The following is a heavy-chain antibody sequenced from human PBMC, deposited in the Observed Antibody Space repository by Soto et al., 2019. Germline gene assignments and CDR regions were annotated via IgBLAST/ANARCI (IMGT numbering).Heavy chain of an antibody. V-gene: IGHV1-3*01. CDR3: ARGSVGADVRARAYGYRGYDSHEGFDP. Sequence: SVTASCKASGDPFTSNYMQWARQVPGQRLEWMGWISAGNGNTKYSQKFPGRVPITRDKSASTAYMEMSSLRSEDTAVYYCARGSVGADVRARAYGYRGYDSHEGFDPWGQGTLVTVSS. D-gene: IGHD5-12*01. CDR2: ISAGNGNT. J-gene: IGHJ5*02. CDR1: GDPFTSNY.